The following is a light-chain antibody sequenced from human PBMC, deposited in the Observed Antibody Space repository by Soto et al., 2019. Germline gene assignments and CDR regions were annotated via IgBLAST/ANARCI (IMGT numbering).Light chain of an antibody. V-gene: IGLV1-36*01. Sequence: QSVLTQPPSLSAAPRQRVTISCSGSRSNIGENAVNWYQQFPGKAPKLLIYYDDLLPSGVSDRFSGSKSGTSAFLAISGLQSEDEADYYCAAWDNSLNGWVFGGGTKLTVL. CDR3: AAWDNSLNGWV. J-gene: IGLJ3*02. CDR2: YDD. CDR1: RSNIGENA.